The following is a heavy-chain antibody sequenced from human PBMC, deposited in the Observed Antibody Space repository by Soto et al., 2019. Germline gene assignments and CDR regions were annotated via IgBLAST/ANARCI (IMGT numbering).Heavy chain of an antibody. J-gene: IGHJ4*02. CDR1: GFTFSNVW. V-gene: IGHV3-15*07. D-gene: IGHD6-19*01. CDR2: IKSETEGWTI. CDR3: TPLALKYNSDWYPLSD. Sequence: EVQLVESGGGLVKPGGSLRLSCAGSGFTFSNVWMNWVRQAPGKGLEWVGRIKSETEGWTIDYAAPVKGRLTISRDDSNTTLYLQMNSLQTEDTATYYCTPLALKYNSDWYPLSDWGQGTRVTVSS.